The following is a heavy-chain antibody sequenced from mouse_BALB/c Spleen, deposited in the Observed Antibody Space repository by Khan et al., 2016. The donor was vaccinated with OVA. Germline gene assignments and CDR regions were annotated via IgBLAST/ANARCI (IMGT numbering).Heavy chain of an antibody. CDR1: GFTFTDYY. D-gene: IGHD1-2*01. Sequence: EVELVESGGGLVQQGGSLRLSCATSGFTFTDYYMSWVRQPPGKALEWLGFIRKKASGYTTEYSASVKGRFTISRDNSQSILYLQMNTLRAEDSATYYCARVDYGYGFAYWGQWTLVTVSA. V-gene: IGHV7-3*02. J-gene: IGHJ3*01. CDR3: ARVDYGYGFAY. CDR2: IRKKASGYTT.